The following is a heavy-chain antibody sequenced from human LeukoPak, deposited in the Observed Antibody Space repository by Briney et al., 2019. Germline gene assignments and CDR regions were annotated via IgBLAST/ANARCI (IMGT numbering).Heavy chain of an antibody. CDR3: ARDSGERGSGSYLIAY. V-gene: IGHV1-18*01. CDR2: ISAYNGNT. J-gene: IGHJ4*02. CDR1: GCTFTSYG. Sequence: APVKVSCKASGCTFTSYGISWVRQAPGQGLEWMGWISAYNGNTNYAQKLQGRVTMTTDTSTSTAYMELRSLRSDDTAVYYCARDSGERGSGSYLIAYWGQGTLVTVSS. D-gene: IGHD3-10*01.